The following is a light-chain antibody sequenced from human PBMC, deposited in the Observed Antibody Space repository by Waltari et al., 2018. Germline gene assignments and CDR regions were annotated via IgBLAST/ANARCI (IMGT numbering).Light chain of an antibody. Sequence: EIVLTQSPGILSLSPGERATLSCRASQSVSRALAWYQQKPGQAPRLHIYGASSRAACIPDRFSGGGSGTDFSLTISRLEPEDFAVYYCQHYVRLPATFGQGTKVEIK. CDR3: QHYVRLPAT. J-gene: IGKJ1*01. V-gene: IGKV3-20*01. CDR1: QSVSRA. CDR2: GAS.